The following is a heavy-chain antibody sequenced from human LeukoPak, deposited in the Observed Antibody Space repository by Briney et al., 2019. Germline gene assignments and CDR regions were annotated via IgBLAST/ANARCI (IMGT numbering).Heavy chain of an antibody. CDR1: GGTFSSYA. J-gene: IGHJ6*02. D-gene: IGHD6-13*01. CDR2: IIPILGIA. V-gene: IGHV1-69*04. CDR3: ARDNRIAALGGDYYYYYGMDV. Sequence: SVKVSCKASGGTFSSYAISWVRQAPGQGLEWMGRIIPILGIANYAQKFQGRVTITADKSTSTDYMELSSLRSEDTAVYYCARDNRIAALGGDYYYYYGMDVWGQGTTVTVSS.